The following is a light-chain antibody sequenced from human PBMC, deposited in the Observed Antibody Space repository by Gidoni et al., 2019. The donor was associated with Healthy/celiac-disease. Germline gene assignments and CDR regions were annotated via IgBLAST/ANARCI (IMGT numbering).Light chain of an antibody. J-gene: IGLJ1*01. CDR1: SSNIGSNY. Sequence: QSVLTQPPSASGTPGQRVTISCSGSSSNIGSNYVYWYQQLPGTAPKLLIYRNNQRPSGVPDRFSGSKSGTSASLAISGLRYEDEADYYCAAWDDSLSALFGTGTKVTVL. CDR3: AAWDDSLSAL. CDR2: RNN. V-gene: IGLV1-47*01.